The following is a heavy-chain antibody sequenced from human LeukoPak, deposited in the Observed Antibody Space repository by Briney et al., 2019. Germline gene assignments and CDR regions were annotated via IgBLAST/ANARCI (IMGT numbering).Heavy chain of an antibody. CDR3: ARDYGDYFPGGYYFDY. J-gene: IGHJ4*02. CDR1: GFPFSSYS. D-gene: IGHD4-17*01. V-gene: IGHV3-48*02. CDR2: ISSSSSTI. Sequence: GGSLRLSCAASGFPFSSYSKHWVRQAPGKGLEWVSYISSSSSTIYYADSVKGRFTISRDNAKNSLYLQMNSLRDEDTAVYYCARDYGDYFPGGYYFDYRGWGTLVTVSS.